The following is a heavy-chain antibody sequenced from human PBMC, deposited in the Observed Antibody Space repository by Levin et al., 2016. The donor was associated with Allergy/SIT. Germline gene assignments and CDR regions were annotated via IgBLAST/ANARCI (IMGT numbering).Heavy chain of an antibody. CDR3: AKDQSVSFNWFDP. CDR2: ISGSGGST. J-gene: IGHJ5*02. Sequence: VRQAPGKGLEWVSAISGSGGSTYYADSVKGRFTISRDNSKNTLYLQMNSLRAEDTAVYYCAKDQSVSFNWFDPWGQGTLVTVSS. V-gene: IGHV3-23*01. D-gene: IGHD5/OR15-5a*01.